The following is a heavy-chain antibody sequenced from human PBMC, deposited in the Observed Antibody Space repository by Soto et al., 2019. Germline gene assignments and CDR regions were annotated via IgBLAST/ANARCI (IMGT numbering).Heavy chain of an antibody. CDR3: ASGEGSSGYYDY. CDR2: INPNSDVT. D-gene: IGHD3-22*01. J-gene: IGHJ4*02. CDR1: GYTFTGYY. Sequence: QVPLVQSGAEVKKPGASVKVSCKASGYTFTGYYIHWVRQAPEQGLEWMGWINPNSDVTNYSQKFPGRVTMTRDTSISTAYMELSRLRSNDTAVYYCASGEGSSGYYDYWGQGTLVTVSS. V-gene: IGHV1-2*02.